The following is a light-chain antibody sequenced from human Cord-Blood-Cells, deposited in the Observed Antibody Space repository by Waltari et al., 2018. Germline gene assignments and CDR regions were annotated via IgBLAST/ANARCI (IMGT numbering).Light chain of an antibody. CDR3: SSYTSSSTLEV. J-gene: IGLJ3*02. Sequence: QSALTQPASVSGSPGPSITISCTRTSSDVGGYNSVSCYQQHPGKAPKLMIYDVSNRPSGVSNRVSGSKSGNTASLTISGLQAEYEADYYCSSYTSSSTLEVFGGGTKLTVL. V-gene: IGLV2-14*01. CDR2: DVS. CDR1: SSDVGGYNS.